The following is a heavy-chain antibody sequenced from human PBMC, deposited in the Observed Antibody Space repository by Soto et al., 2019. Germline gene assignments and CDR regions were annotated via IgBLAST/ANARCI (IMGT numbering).Heavy chain of an antibody. D-gene: IGHD6-6*01. CDR3: ATDVIAARQNKYYYYGMDV. J-gene: IGHJ6*02. Sequence: ASVKVSCKVSGDTLTELSMHWVRQAPGKGLEWMGGFDPEDGETIYAQKFQGRVTMTEDTSTDTAYMELSSLRSEDTAVYYCATDVIAARQNKYYYYGMDVWGQGTTVTVSS. CDR2: FDPEDGET. V-gene: IGHV1-24*01. CDR1: GDTLTELS.